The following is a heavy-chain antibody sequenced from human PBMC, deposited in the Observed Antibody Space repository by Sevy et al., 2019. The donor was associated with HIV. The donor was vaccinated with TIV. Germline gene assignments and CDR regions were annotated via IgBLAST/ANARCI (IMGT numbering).Heavy chain of an antibody. V-gene: IGHV3-23*01. D-gene: IGHD3-22*01. CDR3: WKGGGRHYDPDEIGYYFYYYNMDV. CDR2: ISGSGTRT. J-gene: IGHJ6*03. CDR1: GFSFDSYG. Sequence: GGSLRLSCAVSGFSFDSYGMTWVRQAPGKGLEWVSGISGSGTRTYYADSVKGRFIISRDNSKNTLYLQMNSLRSEDTATAYRWKGGGRHYDPDEIGYYFYYYNMDVWGKGTTVTVSS.